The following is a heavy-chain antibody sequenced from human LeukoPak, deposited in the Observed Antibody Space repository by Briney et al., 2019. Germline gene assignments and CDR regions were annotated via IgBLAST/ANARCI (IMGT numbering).Heavy chain of an antibody. CDR3: TRDFSSGWVGDFDY. V-gene: IGHV3-30*01. CDR2: ISYDGNNQ. CDR1: GFTFRSYA. D-gene: IGHD6-19*01. J-gene: IGHJ4*02. Sequence: GGSLRLSCADSGFTFRSYAIHWVRQAPGKGLEWVAVISYDGNNQYYADSVKGRFTISRDNSKNTVHLQMISLRPEDTAVYYCTRDFSSGWVGDFDYWGQGTLVTVSS.